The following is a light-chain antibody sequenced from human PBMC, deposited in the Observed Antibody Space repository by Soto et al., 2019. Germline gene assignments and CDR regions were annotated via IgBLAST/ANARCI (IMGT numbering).Light chain of an antibody. CDR1: QSVGSN. V-gene: IGKV3-15*01. CDR2: GAS. Sequence: EIVMTQSPATLSVSPGESAALSCRASQSVGSNLAWYQQKPGQAPRLLIYGASTRATGIPARFSGSGSGTEFTLTISSLQSEDFAVYYCHQYNSWPWTLGQGTKLEIK. J-gene: IGKJ1*01. CDR3: HQYNSWPWT.